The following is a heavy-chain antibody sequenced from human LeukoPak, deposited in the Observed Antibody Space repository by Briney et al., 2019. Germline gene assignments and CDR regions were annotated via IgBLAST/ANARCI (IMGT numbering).Heavy chain of an antibody. CDR3: ARTPYYYDSSGYYQKYGMDV. CDR2: ISSSGTII. Sequence: SGGSLRLSCAASGFTFSSYEMNWVRQAPGKGLEWLSYISSSGTIIYYADSVKGRFTISRDNAKNSLYLQMNSLRAEATAVYYCARTPYYYDSSGYYQKYGMDVWGQGTTVTVSS. D-gene: IGHD3-22*01. V-gene: IGHV3-48*03. J-gene: IGHJ6*02. CDR1: GFTFSSYE.